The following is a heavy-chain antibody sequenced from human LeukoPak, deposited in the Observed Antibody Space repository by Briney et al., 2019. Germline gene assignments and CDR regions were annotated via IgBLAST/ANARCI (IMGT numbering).Heavy chain of an antibody. CDR2: IFYTGST. Sequence: SETLSLTCTVSGGSISTYYWSWIRQPPGKGLEWLGYIFYTGSTNYNPSLKSRVTMSIDTSTNQFSLKLSSVTAADTAVYYCTRTYSSSSIDYWGQGALVTVSS. CDR1: GGSISTYY. D-gene: IGHD6-6*01. CDR3: TRTYSSSSIDY. J-gene: IGHJ4*02. V-gene: IGHV4-59*01.